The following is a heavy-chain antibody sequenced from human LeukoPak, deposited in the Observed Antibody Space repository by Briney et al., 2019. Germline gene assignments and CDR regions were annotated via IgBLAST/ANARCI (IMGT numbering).Heavy chain of an antibody. V-gene: IGHV1-24*01. CDR1: GYTLTELS. CDR3: ATAFRNYDFWSGPGFDY. CDR2: FDLEDGET. J-gene: IGHJ4*02. D-gene: IGHD3-3*01. Sequence: AASVKVSCKVSGYTLTELSMHWVRQAPGKGLEWVGGFDLEDGETVYAQTFQGRVTMTEDTSSDTAYMDLSSLRSEDTAVYYCATAFRNYDFWSGPGFDYWGQGTLVTVSS.